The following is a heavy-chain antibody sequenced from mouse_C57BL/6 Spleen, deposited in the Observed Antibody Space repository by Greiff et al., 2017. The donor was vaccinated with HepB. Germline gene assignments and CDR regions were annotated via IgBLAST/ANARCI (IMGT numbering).Heavy chain of an antibody. CDR1: GFTFSSYA. CDR2: ISDGGSYT. J-gene: IGHJ3*01. V-gene: IGHV5-4*01. CDR3: ARDGGTPAWFAY. Sequence: EVMLVESGGGLVKPGGSLKLSCAASGFTFSSYAMSWVRQTPEKRLEWVATISDGGSYTYYPDNVKGRFTISRDNAKNNLYLQMSHLKSEDTAMYYCARDGGTPAWFAYWGQGTLVTVSA. D-gene: IGHD2-14*01.